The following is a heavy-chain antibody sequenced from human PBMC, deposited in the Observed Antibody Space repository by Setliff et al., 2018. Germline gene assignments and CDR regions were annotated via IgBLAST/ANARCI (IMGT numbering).Heavy chain of an antibody. J-gene: IGHJ4*01. CDR3: VRPGGTTVVARHFDY. D-gene: IGHD2-15*01. CDR1: GGSISSYY. V-gene: IGHV4-4*08. Sequence: SETLSLTCSVSGGSISSYYWTWIRQPPGKGLEWIGHIDPSGTTYYSPSLKSRVTISVDTSKNQFSLKLTSVTAADTAIYYCVRPGGTTVVARHFDYWGSGSLVTVSS. CDR2: IDPSGTT.